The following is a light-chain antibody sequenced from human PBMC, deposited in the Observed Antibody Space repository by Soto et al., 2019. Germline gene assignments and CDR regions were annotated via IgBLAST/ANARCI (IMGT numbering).Light chain of an antibody. CDR2: EVT. V-gene: IGLV2-14*01. J-gene: IGLJ1*01. Sequence: QSALTQPASVSGSPGQSITISCTGSNNDIGAYDYVSWYQQHPGKAPKLMIYEVTIRPSGVSDRFSGSKSGNTASLTVSGLQAEDEADYYCSSYTGGNPSYVFGTGTKVTVL. CDR1: NNDIGAYDY. CDR3: SSYTGGNPSYV.